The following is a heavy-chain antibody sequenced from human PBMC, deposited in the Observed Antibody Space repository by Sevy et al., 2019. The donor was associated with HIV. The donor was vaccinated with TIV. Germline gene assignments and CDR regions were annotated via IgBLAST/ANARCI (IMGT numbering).Heavy chain of an antibody. D-gene: IGHD4-17*01. CDR3: ARDLPPSATTVAHFDY. CDR2: ITNSGSSI. CDR1: GFTFSSYE. J-gene: IGHJ4*02. Sequence: GGSLRLSCAASGFTFSSYEMNWVRQAPGKGPEWVSYITNSGSSIYYSHSVRGRFTISRDNAKNSLFLQMNSLRAEDTAIYYCARDLPPSATTVAHFDYWGQGTLVTVSS. V-gene: IGHV3-48*03.